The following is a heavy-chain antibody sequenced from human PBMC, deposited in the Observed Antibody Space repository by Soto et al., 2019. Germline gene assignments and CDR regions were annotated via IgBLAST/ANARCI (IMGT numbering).Heavy chain of an antibody. CDR3: ARVPPYYDILTGYYRSAFDI. CDR2: IIPIFGTA. V-gene: IGHV1-69*01. D-gene: IGHD3-9*01. J-gene: IGHJ3*02. CDR1: GGTFSSYA. Sequence: SVKVSCKASGGTFSSYAISWVRQAPGQGLEWMGGIIPIFGTANYEQKFQGRVTITADESTSTAYMELSSLRSEDTAVYYCARVPPYYDILTGYYRSAFDIWGQGTMVTVSS.